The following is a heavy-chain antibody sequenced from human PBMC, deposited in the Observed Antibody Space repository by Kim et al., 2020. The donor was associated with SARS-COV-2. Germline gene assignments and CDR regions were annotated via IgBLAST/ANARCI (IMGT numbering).Heavy chain of an antibody. Sequence: GESLRLSCAASGFIFSGYAMNWVRQAPGKGLEWVSVIYTSISRTTYYADSVKGRFTISRDNSKNMLYLQMDSLRAEDTAVYYCAKPGGNFDPYYFDYWGQGTLVTVSS. CDR1: GFIFSGYA. V-gene: IGHV3-23*03. D-gene: IGHD3-9*01. J-gene: IGHJ4*02. CDR3: AKPGGNFDPYYFDY. CDR2: IYTSISRT.